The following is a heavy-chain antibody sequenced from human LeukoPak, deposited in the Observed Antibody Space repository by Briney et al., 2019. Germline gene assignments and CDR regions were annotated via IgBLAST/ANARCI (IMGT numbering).Heavy chain of an antibody. Sequence: SETLSLTCTVSGGSISSGSYYWGWIRQPPGKGLEWIGNIYYSGSTYYNPSLKSRVSISVDTSKNQFSLTLTSVTAADTAVYYCAREAYYYGSGSYYSSSSLTYYMDVWGTGTTVTISS. J-gene: IGHJ6*03. CDR1: GGSISSGSYY. CDR3: AREAYYYGSGSYYSSSSLTYYMDV. CDR2: IYYSGST. D-gene: IGHD3-10*01. V-gene: IGHV4-39*07.